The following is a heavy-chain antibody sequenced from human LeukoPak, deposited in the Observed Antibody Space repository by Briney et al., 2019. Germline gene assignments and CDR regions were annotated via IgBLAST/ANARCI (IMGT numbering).Heavy chain of an antibody. J-gene: IGHJ4*02. CDR2: IYHSGST. D-gene: IGHD1-26*01. V-gene: IGHV4-38-2*01. CDR3: ARHESPGGATIH. Sequence: KPWETLSLTCAVSGYSISSCYYWGWIRQPPGKGLEWIGSIYHSGSTYYNPSLKSRVTISVDTSKNQFSLKLSSVTAADTAVYYCARHESPGGATIHWGQGTLVTVSS. CDR1: GYSISSCYY.